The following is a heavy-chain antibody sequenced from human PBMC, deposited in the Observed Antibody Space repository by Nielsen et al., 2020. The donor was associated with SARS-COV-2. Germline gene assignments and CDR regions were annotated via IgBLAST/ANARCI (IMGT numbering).Heavy chain of an antibody. CDR2: MYPGDSDT. J-gene: IGHJ6*02. V-gene: IGHV5-51*01. Sequence: GGSLRLSCKGSGYTFTNWWIGWVRQMPGKGLELMGIMYPGDSDTRYSPSFQGQVTISADKSISTAYLQWSSLKASDTAMYYCASGYYDILTGLDYYYGMDVWGQGTTVTVSS. CDR3: ASGYYDILTGLDYYYGMDV. D-gene: IGHD3-9*01. CDR1: GYTFTNWW.